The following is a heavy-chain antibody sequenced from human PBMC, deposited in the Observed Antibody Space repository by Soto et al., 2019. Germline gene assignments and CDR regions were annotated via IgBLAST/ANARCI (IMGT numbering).Heavy chain of an antibody. CDR2: INHSGST. J-gene: IGHJ4*02. CDR3: ARGGMVYARAHYFDY. V-gene: IGHV4-34*01. Sequence: ASETLSLTCAVYGGSFSGYYWSWIRQPPGKGLEWIGEINHSGSTNYNPSLKSRVTISVDTSKNQFSLKLSSVTAADTAVYYCARGGMVYARAHYFDYWGKGTLVTVPQ. D-gene: IGHD2-8*01. CDR1: GGSFSGYY.